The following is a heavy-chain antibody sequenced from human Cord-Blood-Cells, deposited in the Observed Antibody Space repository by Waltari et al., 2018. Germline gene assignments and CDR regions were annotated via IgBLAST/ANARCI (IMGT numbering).Heavy chain of an antibody. CDR2: ISYDGSNK. D-gene: IGHD3-10*01. Sequence: QVQLVESGGGVVQPGRSLRLSCAASGFTFSSYGMHWVSQAPGKGLEWVAVISYDGSNKYYADSVKGRFTISRDNSKNTLYLQMNSLRAEDTAVYYCAKDHQRFGGAPDYWGQGTLVTVSS. J-gene: IGHJ4*02. CDR1: GFTFSSYG. V-gene: IGHV3-30*18. CDR3: AKDHQRFGGAPDY.